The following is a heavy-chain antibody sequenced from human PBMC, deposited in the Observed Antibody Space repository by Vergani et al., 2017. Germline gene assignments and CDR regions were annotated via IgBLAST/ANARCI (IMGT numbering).Heavy chain of an antibody. J-gene: IGHJ4*02. CDR3: AKDLGSSTSSTFYY. V-gene: IGHV3-23*01. Sequence: EVQLLQSEGAVVQPGGSLRLSCVASGLSFSRHAMSWVRQGHGQGLEWVSSIKNTGDSTHYPDSVKGRFTISRDNSKNTLYLQMNSLRAEDTAVYYCAKDLGSSTSSTFYYGGQGTLVTVSS. D-gene: IGHD2-2*01. CDR1: GLSFSRHA. CDR2: IKNTGDST.